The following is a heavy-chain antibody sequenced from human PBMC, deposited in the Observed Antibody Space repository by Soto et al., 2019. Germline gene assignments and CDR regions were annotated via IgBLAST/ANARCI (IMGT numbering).Heavy chain of an antibody. CDR1: GGSIRSYY. D-gene: IGHD3-10*01. Sequence: QVQLQESGPGLVKPSEPLSLTCTVSGGSIRSYYWSWIRQPPGKGLEWIGYIYYSGSTNYNPSLKSRVTISVDTSKNQFSLKLNSMTAADTAVYYCARHNYGSGSTYLDYWGQGTLVTVSS. J-gene: IGHJ4*02. V-gene: IGHV4-59*08. CDR2: IYYSGST. CDR3: ARHNYGSGSTYLDY.